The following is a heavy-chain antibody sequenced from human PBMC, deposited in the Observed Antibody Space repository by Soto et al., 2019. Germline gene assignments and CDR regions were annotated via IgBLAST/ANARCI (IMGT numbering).Heavy chain of an antibody. CDR1: GGSISSYY. J-gene: IGHJ3*02. V-gene: IGHV4-59*01. CDR2: IYYSGST. CDR3: ARARFCGGDCYSRDAFDI. Sequence: PSETLSLTCTASGGSISSYYWSWIRQPPGKGLEWIGYIYYSGSTNYNPSLKSRVPISVDTSKNQFSLKLSSVTAADTAVYYCARARFCGGDCYSRDAFDIWGRGPMVAV. D-gene: IGHD2-21*02.